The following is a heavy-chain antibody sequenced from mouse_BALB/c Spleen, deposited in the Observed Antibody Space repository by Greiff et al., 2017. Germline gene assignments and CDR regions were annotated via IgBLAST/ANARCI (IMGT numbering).Heavy chain of an antibody. D-gene: IGHD2-2*01. CDR2: IDPENGNT. J-gene: IGHJ2*01. Sequence: EVQLQQSGAELVRPGALVKLSCKASGFNIKDYYMHWVKQRPEQGLEWIGWIDPENGNTIYDPKFQGKASITADTSSNTAYLQLSSLTSEDTAVYYCARLWLRLGYYFDYWGQGTTLTVSS. CDR3: ARLWLRLGYYFDY. CDR1: GFNIKDYY. V-gene: IGHV14-1*02.